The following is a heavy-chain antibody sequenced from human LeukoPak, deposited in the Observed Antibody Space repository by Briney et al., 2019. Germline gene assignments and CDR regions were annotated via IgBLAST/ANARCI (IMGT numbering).Heavy chain of an antibody. Sequence: SETLSLTCTVSGGSISSSSYYWGWIRQPPGKGLEWIGSIYYSGSTYYNSSLKSRVTISVDTSKNQFSLKLNSVTAADTAVYCCALCAYYYYGMDVWGQGTTVTVSS. CDR3: ALCAYYYYGMDV. CDR1: GGSISSSSYY. V-gene: IGHV4-39*01. CDR2: IYYSGST. J-gene: IGHJ6*02.